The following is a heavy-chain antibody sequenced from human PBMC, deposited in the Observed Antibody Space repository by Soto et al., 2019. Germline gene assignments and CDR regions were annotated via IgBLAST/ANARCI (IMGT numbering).Heavy chain of an antibody. Sequence: HPGGSLRLSCAASGFTVSNYGMHWVRQAPGKGLEWVAVIWYDGNNKSYRDSVKGRFTISRDNSKNTVDLQMSSLRGEDTAVYYCARGDAWTDEAFDIWGQGTMVTVSS. CDR1: GFTVSNYG. CDR3: ARGDAWTDEAFDI. V-gene: IGHV3-33*01. CDR2: IWYDGNNK. D-gene: IGHD5-12*01. J-gene: IGHJ3*02.